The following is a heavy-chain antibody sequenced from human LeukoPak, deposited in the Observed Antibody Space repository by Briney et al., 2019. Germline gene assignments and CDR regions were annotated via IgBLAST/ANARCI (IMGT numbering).Heavy chain of an antibody. CDR3: ARDRGAWNDDGFDY. CDR1: GGSISSYY. D-gene: IGHD1-1*01. Sequence: SETLSLTCTVSGGSISSYYWSWIRQPAGKGLEWIGRIYISGSTNYNPSLKSRVTMSVDTSKNQFSLKLSSVTAADTAVYYCARDRGAWNDDGFDYWGQGTLVTVSS. CDR2: IYISGST. J-gene: IGHJ4*02. V-gene: IGHV4-4*07.